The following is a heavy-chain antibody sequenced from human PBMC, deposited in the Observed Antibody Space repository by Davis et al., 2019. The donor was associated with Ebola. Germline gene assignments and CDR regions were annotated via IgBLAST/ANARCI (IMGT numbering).Heavy chain of an antibody. Sequence: PGGSLRLSCAASGFTFSSYGMHWVRQAPGKGLEWVAFIRYDGSNKYYADSVKGRFTISRDNSKNTLYLQMNSLRAEDTALYYCAKDITYSSSMPLDIWGQGTMVTVSS. D-gene: IGHD6-13*01. CDR1: GFTFSSYG. CDR2: IRYDGSNK. J-gene: IGHJ3*02. CDR3: AKDITYSSSMPLDI. V-gene: IGHV3-30*02.